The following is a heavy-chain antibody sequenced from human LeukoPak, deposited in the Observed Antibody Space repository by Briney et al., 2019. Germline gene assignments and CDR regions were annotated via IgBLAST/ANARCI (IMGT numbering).Heavy chain of an antibody. CDR3: ATDIFEDEEYYYDH. D-gene: IGHD2-15*01. Sequence: ASVTVSCKVSGHSVTELSMHWVRHVPGKGLEWMGGYDPEQGETVYAQILQGRVTMTEDAATDTVYMEVRSLRSEDTAVYYCATDIFEDEEYYYDHWGQGTLVIVSS. CDR2: YDPEQGET. V-gene: IGHV1-24*01. CDR1: GHSVTELS. J-gene: IGHJ4*02.